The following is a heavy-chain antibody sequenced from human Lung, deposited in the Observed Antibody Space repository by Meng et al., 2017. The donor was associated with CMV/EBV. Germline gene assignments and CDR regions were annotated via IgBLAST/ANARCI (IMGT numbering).Heavy chain of an antibody. J-gene: IGHJ4*02. CDR3: ARERGYCGTTSCSYYFDY. D-gene: IGHD2-2*01. CDR2: ISPYDGNT. Sequence: SXXVSXKASGYTFTSYGIIWVRQAPGQGLEWMGWISPYDGNTNYAQTLQDRVTMTTDTPTSTAYMELRSLRSDDTAVYFCARERGYCGTTSCSYYFDYWGTG. CDR1: GYTFTSYG. V-gene: IGHV1-18*01.